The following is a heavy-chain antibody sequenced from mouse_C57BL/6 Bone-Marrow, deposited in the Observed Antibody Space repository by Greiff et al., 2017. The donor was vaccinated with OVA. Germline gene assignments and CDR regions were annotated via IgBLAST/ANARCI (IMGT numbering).Heavy chain of an antibody. CDR2: IDPENGDT. Sequence: VQLKESGAELVRPGASVKLSCTASGFNIKDDYMHWVKQRPEQGLEWIGWIDPENGDTEYASKFQGKATITADTSSNTAYLQLSSLTSEDTAVYYCTTVYPMDYWGKGTSVTVSS. CDR1: GFNIKDDY. CDR3: TTVYPMDY. V-gene: IGHV14-4*01. D-gene: IGHD2-1*01. J-gene: IGHJ4*01.